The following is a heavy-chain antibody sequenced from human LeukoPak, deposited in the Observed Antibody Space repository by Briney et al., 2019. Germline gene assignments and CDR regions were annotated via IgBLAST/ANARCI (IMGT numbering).Heavy chain of an antibody. Sequence: PGGSLRLSCAASGFTFSSYSMNWVRQAPGKGLEWVSSISSSSSYIYYADSVKGRFTISRDNAKNSLYLQMNSLRAEDTAVYYCARGHSGYSSGWSDAFDIWGQGTMVTVSS. CDR3: ARGHSGYSSGWSDAFDI. CDR2: ISSSSSYI. J-gene: IGHJ3*02. V-gene: IGHV3-21*01. D-gene: IGHD6-19*01. CDR1: GFTFSSYS.